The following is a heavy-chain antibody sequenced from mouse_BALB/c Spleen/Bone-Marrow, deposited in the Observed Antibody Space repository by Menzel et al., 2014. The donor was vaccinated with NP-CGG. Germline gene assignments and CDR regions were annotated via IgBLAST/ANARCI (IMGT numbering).Heavy chain of an antibody. CDR2: ILPGSSTT. V-gene: IGHV1-9*01. J-gene: IGHJ3*01. Sequence: VQLQQSGAELMKPGASVKISCKATGYTFSTYWIEWVKQRPGHGLEWIGEILPGSSTTNYNEKFKGKATCTADTSSNTAYMQLSSLTSEDSAVYYCARLITTGGFAYWGQGTLVTVSA. D-gene: IGHD2-4*01. CDR1: GYTFSTYW. CDR3: ARLITTGGFAY.